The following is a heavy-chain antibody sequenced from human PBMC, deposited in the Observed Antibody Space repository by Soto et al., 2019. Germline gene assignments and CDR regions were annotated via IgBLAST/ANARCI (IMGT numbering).Heavy chain of an antibody. J-gene: IGHJ6*02. CDR2: IYYSGST. CDR3: ARDWSLSPGAGAYYYGMDV. V-gene: IGHV4-59*01. CDR1: GGSISSYY. Sequence: PSETLSLTCTVSGGSISSYYWSWIRQPPGKGLEWIGYIYYSGSTNYNPSLKSRVTISVDTSKNQFSLKLSSVTAADTAVYYCARDWSLSPGAGAYYYGMDVWGQGTMVTVSS.